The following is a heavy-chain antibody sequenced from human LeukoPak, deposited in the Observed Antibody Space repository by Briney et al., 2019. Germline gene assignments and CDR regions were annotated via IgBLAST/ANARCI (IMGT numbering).Heavy chain of an antibody. CDR1: GGTFSSYD. V-gene: IGHV1-8*02. Sequence: ASVKVSCKASGGTFSSYDINWVRQATGQGLEWMGWMNPNSGNTGYAQKFQGRVTMTRNTSISTAYMELSSLRSEDTAVYYCATPGGSGSYFYYYYGMDVWGQGTTVTVSS. J-gene: IGHJ6*02. CDR3: ATPGGSGSYFYYYYGMDV. D-gene: IGHD3-10*01. CDR2: MNPNSGNT.